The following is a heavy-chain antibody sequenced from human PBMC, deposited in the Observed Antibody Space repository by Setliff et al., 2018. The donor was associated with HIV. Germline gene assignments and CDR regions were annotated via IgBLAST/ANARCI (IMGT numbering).Heavy chain of an antibody. CDR3: AKAGDYYDRATFDS. Sequence: GGSLRLSCAASGFTFSRYAMSWVRQAPGKGLACVSGLSGSGVGTYYAGSVKGRFTISRDNSKNTLYLQMNSLRAEDTAVYYCAKAGDYYDRATFDSWGQGTLVTVSS. V-gene: IGHV3-23*01. D-gene: IGHD3-22*01. CDR1: GFTFSRYA. J-gene: IGHJ4*02. CDR2: LSGSGVGT.